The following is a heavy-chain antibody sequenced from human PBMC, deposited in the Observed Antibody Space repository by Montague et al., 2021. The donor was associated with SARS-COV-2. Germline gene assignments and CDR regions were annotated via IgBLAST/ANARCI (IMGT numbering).Heavy chain of an antibody. CDR2: IDWDDDK. D-gene: IGHD3-16*01. CDR3: ARIGTVGGVIPAPHLYYGLDV. V-gene: IGHV2-70*01. CDR1: GFSLSTSGMC. Sequence: PALVKPTQTLTLTCTFSGFSLSTSGMCVSWIRQPPGKALEWLALIDWDDDKYYSTSLKTRLTISKDTSKNQVVLTMTNMDPVDTATYYCARIGTVGGVIPAPHLYYGLDVWGQGTTVTVSS. J-gene: IGHJ6*02.